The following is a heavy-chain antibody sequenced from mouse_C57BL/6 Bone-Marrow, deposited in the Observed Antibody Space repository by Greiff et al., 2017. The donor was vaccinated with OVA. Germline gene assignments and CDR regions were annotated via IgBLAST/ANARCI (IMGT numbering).Heavy chain of an antibody. Sequence: VQLQQSGPELVKPGASVKIPCKASGYTFTDYNMDWVKQSHGKSLEWIGDINPNNGGTIYNQKFKGKATLTVDKSSSTAYMELRSLTSEDTAVYCGARTHYYGSGMLGFDYWGQGTTLTVSS. CDR3: ARTHYYGSGMLGFDY. CDR2: INPNNGGT. J-gene: IGHJ2*01. V-gene: IGHV1-18*01. D-gene: IGHD1-1*01. CDR1: GYTFTDYN.